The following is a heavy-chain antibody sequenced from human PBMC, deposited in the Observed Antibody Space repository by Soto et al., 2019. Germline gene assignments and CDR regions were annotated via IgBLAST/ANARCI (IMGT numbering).Heavy chain of an antibody. V-gene: IGHV3-33*01. Sequence: GGSLRLSCAASGFTFSSYGMHWVRQAPGKGLEWVAVIWYDGSNKYYADSVKGRFTISRDNSKNTLYLQMNSLRAEDTAVYYCARDDTAMVTGFDYWGQGTLVTVSS. J-gene: IGHJ4*02. CDR1: GFTFSSYG. D-gene: IGHD5-18*01. CDR2: IWYDGSNK. CDR3: ARDDTAMVTGFDY.